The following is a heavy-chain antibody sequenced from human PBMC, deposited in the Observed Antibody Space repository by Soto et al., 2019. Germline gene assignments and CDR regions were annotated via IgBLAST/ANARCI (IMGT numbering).Heavy chain of an antibody. V-gene: IGHV1-69*13. CDR3: ARVPVYYDFWSGYLGGMDV. D-gene: IGHD3-3*01. Sequence: ASVKVSCKASGGTFSSYAISWVRQAPGQGLEWMGGIIPIFGTANYAQKFQGRVTITADESTSTAYIELSSLRSEDTAVYYCARVPVYYDFWSGYLGGMDVWGQGTTVTAP. CDR1: GGTFSSYA. J-gene: IGHJ6*02. CDR2: IIPIFGTA.